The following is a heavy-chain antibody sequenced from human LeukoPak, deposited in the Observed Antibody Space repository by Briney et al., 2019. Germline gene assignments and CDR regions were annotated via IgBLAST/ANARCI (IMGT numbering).Heavy chain of an antibody. CDR1: GYTFTAHY. D-gene: IGHD3-10*01. V-gene: IGHV1-2*02. J-gene: IGHJ2*01. Sequence: GASVKVSCRASGYTFTAHYIHWVRQAPGQGLEWMGWIHPNSGGTNYAQKFLGSVTMTGDTSINTAFMELSRLRSDDTAIYYCARGRGTTMVRGVITNYFDLWGRGSLVTVSS. CDR3: ARGRGTTMVRGVITNYFDL. CDR2: IHPNSGGT.